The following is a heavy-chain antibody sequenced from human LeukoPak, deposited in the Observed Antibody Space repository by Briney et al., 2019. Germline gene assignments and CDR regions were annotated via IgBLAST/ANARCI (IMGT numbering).Heavy chain of an antibody. CDR1: GVTFSSYW. J-gene: IGHJ5*02. Sequence: PGGSLRPSSAASGVTFSSYWMYWVRQAPGKGVVWVSRINSDGSSTSYADSVQGRFTISRDNARNTLYLQMNSLRAEDTAVYYCARDNQWELRRWFDPGGQGTLVTVSS. CDR3: ARDNQWELRRWFDP. D-gene: IGHD1-26*01. V-gene: IGHV3-74*01. CDR2: INSDGSST.